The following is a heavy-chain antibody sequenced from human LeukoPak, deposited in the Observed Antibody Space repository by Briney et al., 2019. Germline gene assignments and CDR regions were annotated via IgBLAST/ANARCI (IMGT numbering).Heavy chain of an antibody. J-gene: IGHJ6*03. D-gene: IGHD2-15*01. V-gene: IGHV3-48*03. Sequence: GGSLRLSCAASGFTISTYELYWVRQAPGKGLEWVSYISGGGTTIYYADSVKGRFTISRDNAKNSLYLQMNSLRAEDTAVYYCPSGVVAAYRYYYYYHMDVWGKGTTVTVSS. CDR1: GFTISTYE. CDR2: ISGGGTTI. CDR3: PSGVVAAYRYYYYYHMDV.